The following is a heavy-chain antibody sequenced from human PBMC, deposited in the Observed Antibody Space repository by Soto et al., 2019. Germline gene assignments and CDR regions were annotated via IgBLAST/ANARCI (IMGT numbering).Heavy chain of an antibody. CDR3: ARSCSGGSCYARYYYYYGMDV. Sequence: QVQLVQSGAEVKKPVSSVKVSCKASGGTFSSYAISWVRQAPGQGLEWMGGIIPIFGTANYAQKFQGRVTITEDESTSTAYTELSSLRSEDTAVYYCARSCSGGSCYARYYYYYGMDVWGQGTKVTASS. D-gene: IGHD2-15*01. J-gene: IGHJ6*02. CDR2: IIPIFGTA. CDR1: GGTFSSYA. V-gene: IGHV1-69*01.